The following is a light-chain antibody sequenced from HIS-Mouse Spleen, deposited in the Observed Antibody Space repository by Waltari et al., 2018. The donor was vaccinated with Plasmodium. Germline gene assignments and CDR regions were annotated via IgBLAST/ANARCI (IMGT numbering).Light chain of an antibody. J-gene: IGKJ3*01. CDR3: QQYNNWPIFT. CDR1: HSVSSN. Sequence: EIVMTQSPATLSVSPGERATLSCRASHSVSSNLAWYQQKPGQAPRLLIYGASTRATGIPARFSGSGSGTEFTLTISSLQSEDFAVYYCQQYNNWPIFTFGPGTKVDIK. CDR2: GAS. V-gene: IGKV3-15*01.